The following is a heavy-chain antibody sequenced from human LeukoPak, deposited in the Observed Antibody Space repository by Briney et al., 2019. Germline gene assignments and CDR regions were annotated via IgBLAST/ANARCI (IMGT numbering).Heavy chain of an antibody. CDR1: GGTFSSYA. CDR2: IIPIFGTT. Sequence: SVNVTCKGSGGTFSSYAISWVRQAPGQGLEWMGVIIPIFGTTNYAQEVQGRVTITTDESTSTAYMELRSLRSEDTAVYYCARSGTRYNWTYDFGYWGQGTLVIVSS. CDR3: ARSGTRYNWTYDFGY. D-gene: IGHD1-7*01. V-gene: IGHV1-69*05. J-gene: IGHJ4*02.